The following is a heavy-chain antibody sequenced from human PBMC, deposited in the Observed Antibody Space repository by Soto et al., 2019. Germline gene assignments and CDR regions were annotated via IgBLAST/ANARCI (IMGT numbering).Heavy chain of an antibody. V-gene: IGHV3-23*01. CDR2: ISGSGGST. J-gene: IGHJ4*02. Sequence: GGSLRLSYTASGFTFSSYAMSWVRQAPGKGLEWVSAISGSGGSTYYADSVKGRFTISRDNSKNTLYLQMNSLRAEDTAVYYCAKETLWLDYFDYWGQGTLVTVSS. D-gene: IGHD3-10*01. CDR3: AKETLWLDYFDY. CDR1: GFTFSSYA.